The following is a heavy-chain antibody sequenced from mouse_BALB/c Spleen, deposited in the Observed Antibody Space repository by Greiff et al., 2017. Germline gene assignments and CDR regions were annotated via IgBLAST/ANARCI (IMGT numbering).Heavy chain of an antibody. Sequence: EVQRVQSGAELVRSGASVKLSCTASGFNIKDYYMHWVKQRPEQGLEWIGWIDPENGDTEYAPKFQGKATMTADTSSNTAYLQLSSLTSEDTAVYYCNAYGNYGGLAYWGQGTLVTVSA. D-gene: IGHD2-1*01. CDR2: IDPENGDT. CDR3: NAYGNYGGLAY. CDR1: GFNIKDYY. J-gene: IGHJ3*01. V-gene: IGHV14-4*02.